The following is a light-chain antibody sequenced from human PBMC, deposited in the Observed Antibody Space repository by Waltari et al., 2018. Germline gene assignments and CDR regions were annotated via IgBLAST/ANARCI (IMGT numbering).Light chain of an antibody. J-gene: IGKJ4*01. CDR2: WAS. V-gene: IGKV4-1*01. Sequence: DIVMTKSPDSMPVPLGERATIKGKPSQPASYSSNNSTYVAWYQQKPGQPPRLLIYWASARESGVPARFSGSGSGTDFTLTISSLQAEDVAVYYCQQYFNIPLTFGGGTKVEIK. CDR3: QQYFNIPLT. CDR1: QPASYSSNNSTY.